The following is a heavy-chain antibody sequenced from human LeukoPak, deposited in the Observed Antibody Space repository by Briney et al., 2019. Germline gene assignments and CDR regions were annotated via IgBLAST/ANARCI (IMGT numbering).Heavy chain of an antibody. Sequence: PGGSLRLSCAASGFTFSSYAMSWVRQAPGKGLEWVSAISGSGGSTYYADSVKGRFTISRDNSKSTLYLRMNSLRAEDTAVYYCAKLHYYDSSGYYSPFDYWGQGTLVTVSS. CDR2: ISGSGGST. V-gene: IGHV3-23*01. D-gene: IGHD3-22*01. CDR3: AKLHYYDSSGYYSPFDY. CDR1: GFTFSSYA. J-gene: IGHJ4*02.